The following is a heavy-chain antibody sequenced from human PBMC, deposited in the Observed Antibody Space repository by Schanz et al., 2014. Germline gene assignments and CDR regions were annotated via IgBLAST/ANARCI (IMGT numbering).Heavy chain of an antibody. CDR1: GLIFSTYT. J-gene: IGHJ4*02. CDR2: ISSSSSTI. CDR3: AKDLAAVGVFDY. V-gene: IGHV3-48*01. Sequence: EVQLVESGGGLVRPGGSLRLSCTTSGLIFSTYTLNWVRQAPGKGLEWVSYISSSSSTIYYADSVKGRFTISRDNAKNSLDLQMNSLRAEDTAIYYCAKDLAAVGVFDYWGQGSLVTVSS. D-gene: IGHD6-13*01.